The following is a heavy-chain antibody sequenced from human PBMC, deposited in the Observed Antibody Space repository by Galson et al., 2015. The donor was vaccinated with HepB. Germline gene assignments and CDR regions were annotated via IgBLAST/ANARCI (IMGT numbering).Heavy chain of an antibody. CDR2: ISSGGTRI. D-gene: IGHD3-10*01. Sequence: SLRLSCAASGFTFNNYWMHWVRQAPGKGLVWVSRISSGGTRISYADSMKGRFTISRDNVKNVLYLQMDSLGVDDTAVYFCARDPNQHYYGSGTLDPWGQGTLVTVSS. V-gene: IGHV3-74*01. CDR1: GFTFNNYW. CDR3: ARDPNQHYYGSGTLDP. J-gene: IGHJ5*02.